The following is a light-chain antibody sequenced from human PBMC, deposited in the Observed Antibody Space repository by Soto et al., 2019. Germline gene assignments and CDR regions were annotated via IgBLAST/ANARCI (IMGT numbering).Light chain of an antibody. V-gene: IGKV3-11*01. CDR3: QQRSNWPIT. Sequence: IGLTQSPATLSLSPGERATLSCRASQTVSSSLAWYQQKPGQAPRLLISDASNRATGIPARFSGSGSGTDCTLTISSLEPEDVAVYYCQQRSNWPITLGQGTRLEIK. J-gene: IGKJ5*01. CDR2: DAS. CDR1: QTVSSS.